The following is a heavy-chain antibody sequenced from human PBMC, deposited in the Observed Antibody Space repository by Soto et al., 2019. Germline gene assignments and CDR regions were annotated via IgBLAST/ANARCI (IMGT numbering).Heavy chain of an antibody. CDR1: GFTFRSYV. J-gene: IGHJ4*02. CDR2: TSYDGSNN. V-gene: IGHV3-33*05. D-gene: IGHD3-16*01. Sequence: QVKLVESGGGVVQPGTSLRLSCVGSGFTFRSYVIHWVRQAPGKGLEWVALTSYDGSNNFYGDSVKGRFTISRDNSRNTVEQQMDSVRLEDAVLSYCARWWTTGGVYVWGQGTLAYVSS. CDR3: ARWWTTGGVYV.